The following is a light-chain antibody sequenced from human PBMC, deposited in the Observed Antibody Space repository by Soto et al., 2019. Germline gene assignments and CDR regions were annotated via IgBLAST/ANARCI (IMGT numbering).Light chain of an antibody. CDR3: CAYGGSRAV. J-gene: IGLJ7*01. Sequence: QSALTQPASVSGSPGQSITISCTGTSSDVGSHNLVSWYQQHPGQAPKLMILEVSKRPFGVSTRFSASKSGNTASLTISGPQAEDEADYYCCAYGGSRAVFGGGTQLTVL. CDR2: EVS. V-gene: IGLV2-23*02. CDR1: SSDVGSHNL.